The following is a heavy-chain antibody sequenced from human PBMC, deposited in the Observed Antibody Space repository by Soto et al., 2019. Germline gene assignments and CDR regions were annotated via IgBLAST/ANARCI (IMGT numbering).Heavy chain of an antibody. J-gene: IGHJ5*02. D-gene: IGHD2-2*03. V-gene: IGHV1-3*01. Sequence: QVQLVQSGAEVKKPGASVKVSCKASGYTFTSYAMHWVRQAPGQRLEWMGWINAGNGNTKYSQKFQGRVTITRDTSASTAYMELSCLRSEDTAVYYCARLVVGGYCSSTSCYTNWFDPWGQGTLVTVSS. CDR3: ARLVVGGYCSSTSCYTNWFDP. CDR2: INAGNGNT. CDR1: GYTFTSYA.